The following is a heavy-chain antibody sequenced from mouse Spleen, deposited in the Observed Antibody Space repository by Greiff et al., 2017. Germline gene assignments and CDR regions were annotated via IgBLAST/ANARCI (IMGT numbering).Heavy chain of an antibody. CDR1: GFTFSSYA. CDR2: ISSGGGNT. D-gene: IGHD1-1*01. CDR3: ARHYYGSSYSY. Sequence: EVKVVESGGGLVKLGGSLKLSCAASGFTFSSYAMSWVRQTPEKRLEWVATISSGGGNTYYPDSVKGRFTISRDNAKNTLYLQMSSLKSEDTAMYYCARHYYGSSYSYWGQGTTLTVSS. V-gene: IGHV5-9*04. J-gene: IGHJ2*01.